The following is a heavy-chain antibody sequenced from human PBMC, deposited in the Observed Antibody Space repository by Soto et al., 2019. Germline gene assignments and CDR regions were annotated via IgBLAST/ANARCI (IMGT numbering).Heavy chain of an antibody. V-gene: IGHV4-39*01. CDR3: ARPRTHNIYGERFYGVDV. Sequence: SETLSLTCTVSGGSIASGDYYWGWFRQPPGKGLEWIGSMYYSGNTYYTSSLKSRVTISRDTSKNQFSLKLSSVTAADAGVYYRARPRTHNIYGERFYGVDVWGQGTTVTVSS. D-gene: IGHD2-2*02. CDR1: GGSIASGDYY. J-gene: IGHJ6*02. CDR2: MYYSGNT.